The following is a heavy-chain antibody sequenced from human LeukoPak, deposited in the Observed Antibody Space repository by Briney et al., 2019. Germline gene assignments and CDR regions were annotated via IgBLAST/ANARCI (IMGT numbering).Heavy chain of an antibody. V-gene: IGHV1-69*01. D-gene: IGHD6-19*01. J-gene: IGHJ4*02. Sequence: SVKVSCKASGGTFSSYAISWVRQAPGQGLEWMGGIIPIFGTANYAQKFQGRVTITADESTSAAYMELSSLRSEDTAVYYCASSPGIAVAGPLSDWGQGTLVTVSS. CDR1: GGTFSSYA. CDR2: IIPIFGTA. CDR3: ASSPGIAVAGPLSD.